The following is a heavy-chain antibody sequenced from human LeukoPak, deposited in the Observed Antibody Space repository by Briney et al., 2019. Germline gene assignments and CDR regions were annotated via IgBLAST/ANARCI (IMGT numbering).Heavy chain of an antibody. CDR3: ARAGKRSSYYYYYYMDV. D-gene: IGHD3-10*01. CDR1: GYTFTDYY. V-gene: IGHV1-69-2*01. CDR2: VDPEDGET. Sequence: ASVKISCKVSGYTFTDYYMHWVQQAPGKGLEWMGLVDPEDGETIYAEKFQGRVTITADTSTDTAYMELRSLRSDDTAVYYCARAGKRSSYYYYYYMDVWGKGTTVTVSS. J-gene: IGHJ6*03.